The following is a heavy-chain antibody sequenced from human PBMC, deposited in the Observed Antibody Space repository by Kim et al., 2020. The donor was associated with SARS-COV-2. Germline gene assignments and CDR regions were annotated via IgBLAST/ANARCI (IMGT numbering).Heavy chain of an antibody. J-gene: IGHJ4*02. V-gene: IGHV1-18*01. CDR3: ARDLVGATSSLDY. Sequence: APKLQGRVTMTTDTSTSTAYMELRSLRSDDTAVYYCARDLVGATSSLDYWGQGTLVTVSS. D-gene: IGHD1-26*01.